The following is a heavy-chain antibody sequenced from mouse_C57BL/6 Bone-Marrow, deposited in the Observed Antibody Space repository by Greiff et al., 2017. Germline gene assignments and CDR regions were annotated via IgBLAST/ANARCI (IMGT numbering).Heavy chain of an antibody. CDR3: ARGDITTVVFDY. V-gene: IGHV2-2*01. CDR1: GFSLTSYG. CDR2: IWSGGST. Sequence: QVQLKQLGPGLVQPSQSLSITCTVSGFSLTSYGVHCVRQSPGKGLEWLGVIWSGGSTDYNAAFISRLSISKDNSKRQVFFKMNSLQADDTAIYYCARGDITTVVFDYWGQGTTLTVSS. D-gene: IGHD1-1*01. J-gene: IGHJ2*01.